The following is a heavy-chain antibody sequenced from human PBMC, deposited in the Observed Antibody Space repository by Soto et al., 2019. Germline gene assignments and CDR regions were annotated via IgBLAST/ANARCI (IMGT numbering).Heavy chain of an antibody. CDR3: ARDGKSYDFWSGYSVGWNGLDV. V-gene: IGHV4-38-2*02. CDR1: GYSISSGYY. D-gene: IGHD3-3*01. J-gene: IGHJ6*02. CDR2: IYHSGST. Sequence: SETLSLTCAVSGYSISSGYYWGWIRQPPGKGLEWSGSIYHSGSTYYNPSLKSRVTISVDTSKNQFSLKLSSVTAEDTAVYYCARDGKSYDFWSGYSVGWNGLDVWGQGTSVTVSS.